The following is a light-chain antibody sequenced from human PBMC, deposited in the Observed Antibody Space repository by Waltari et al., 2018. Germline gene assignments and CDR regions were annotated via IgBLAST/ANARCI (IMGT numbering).Light chain of an antibody. J-gene: IGLJ3*02. CDR2: VNSDGSH. CDR3: QTGGHGTWV. V-gene: IGLV4-69*01. Sequence: QLVLTQSPSASASLGASVKLTCTLSSGHSSHIIAWHQQQPEKGPRYLMKVNSDGSHSKGDEIPARFSGSSSGAERYLTISSLQSEDEADYYCQTGGHGTWVFGGGTKLTVL. CDR1: SGHSSHI.